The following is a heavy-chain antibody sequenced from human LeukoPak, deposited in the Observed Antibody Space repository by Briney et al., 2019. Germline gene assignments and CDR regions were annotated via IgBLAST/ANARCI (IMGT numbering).Heavy chain of an antibody. J-gene: IGHJ3*02. CDR1: GFTFSSYE. CDR3: ARDPLKRAFDI. CDR2: ISSGATTI. V-gene: IGHV3-48*03. Sequence: GGSLRLSCAASGFTFSSYEMNWVRQAPGKGLEWVSYISSGATTIYYADSVKGRFTISRDNAKNSLYLQMNSLRAEDTAVYYCARDPLKRAFDIWGQGTMVTVSS.